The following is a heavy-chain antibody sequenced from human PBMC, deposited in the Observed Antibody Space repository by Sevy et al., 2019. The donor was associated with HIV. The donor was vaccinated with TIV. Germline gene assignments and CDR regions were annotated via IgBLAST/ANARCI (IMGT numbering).Heavy chain of an antibody. Sequence: ASVKVSCKASGYTFTTYPIGWVRQAPGQGLEWMGWIRTYSGETRDAQKFQGRATMTTDTSTSTAYLELRSLRSDETAVYYCARDSDGSGHYYADYFDYWGQGTLVTVSS. J-gene: IGHJ4*02. V-gene: IGHV1-18*01. CDR2: IRTYSGET. CDR3: ARDSDGSGHYYADYFDY. D-gene: IGHD3-22*01. CDR1: GYTFTTYP.